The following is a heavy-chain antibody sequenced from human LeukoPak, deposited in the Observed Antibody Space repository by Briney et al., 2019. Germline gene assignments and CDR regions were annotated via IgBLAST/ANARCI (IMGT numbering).Heavy chain of an antibody. CDR3: VKDTRTKSQFDY. CDR2: IPSDGSKI. Sequence: GGSLRLSCAASGFTFSSYGMHWIRQAPGKGLEWVAFIPSDGSKIYYADSVKGRFTISRDNSKNTVYLQMNSLRAEDTAVYYCVKDTRTKSQFDYWGQGTLVTVSS. CDR1: GFTFSSYG. J-gene: IGHJ4*02. D-gene: IGHD2-8*01. V-gene: IGHV3-30*02.